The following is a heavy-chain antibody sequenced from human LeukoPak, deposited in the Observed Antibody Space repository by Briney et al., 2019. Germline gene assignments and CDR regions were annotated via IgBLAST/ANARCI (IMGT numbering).Heavy chain of an antibody. Sequence: SSETLSLTCTVSGGSVNSGSYYWNWIRQPPGKGLEWIGYIYYSGSTNYNSSLKSRVTISVDTSKNQFSLKLSSVTAADTAVYYCAKDIYGSGSYYGNGLDVWGRGTTVTVSS. J-gene: IGHJ6*02. V-gene: IGHV4-61*01. CDR3: AKDIYGSGSYYGNGLDV. CDR1: GGSVNSGSYY. D-gene: IGHD3-10*01. CDR2: IYYSGST.